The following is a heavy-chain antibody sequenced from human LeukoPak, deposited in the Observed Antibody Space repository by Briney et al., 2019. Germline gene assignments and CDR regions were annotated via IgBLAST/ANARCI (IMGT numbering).Heavy chain of an antibody. CDR2: IYYSGST. J-gene: IGHJ5*02. CDR3: ARQLWFGEP. Sequence: PSETLSLTCTVSGGSISSSSYYWGWIRQPPGKGLEWIGSIYYSGSTYYNPSLKSRVTISVDTSKNQFSLRLSSVTAADTAVYYCARQLWFGEPWGQGTLVTVSS. CDR1: GGSISSSSYY. D-gene: IGHD3-10*01. V-gene: IGHV4-39*01.